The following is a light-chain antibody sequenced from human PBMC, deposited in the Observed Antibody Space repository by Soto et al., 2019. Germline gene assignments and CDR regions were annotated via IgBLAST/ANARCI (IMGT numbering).Light chain of an antibody. CDR3: QSYDSGLSENVV. CDR2: GNT. CDR1: SSNIGAGYD. Sequence: QSVLTQPPSVSGAPGQRVTISCTGSSSNIGAGYDVHWYQQLPGTAPKLLIYGNTNRPSGVPDRFSGSKSGTSASLAITGLQAEDEADYYCQSYDSGLSENVVFGGGTQLTVL. V-gene: IGLV1-40*01. J-gene: IGLJ2*01.